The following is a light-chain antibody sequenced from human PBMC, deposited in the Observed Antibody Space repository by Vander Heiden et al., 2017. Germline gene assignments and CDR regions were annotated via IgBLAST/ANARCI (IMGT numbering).Light chain of an antibody. Sequence: EVVLTQTPATLYLSPGERPTLSCRASQTISNNFLAWYQQKPGQAPRLLIYGVSRRATGISDRFSGSGSGTDFTLTISRLEPEDFEVYFCQQYSSSPPTFGGGTKVEIK. CDR2: GVS. CDR1: QTISNNF. J-gene: IGKJ4*01. CDR3: QQYSSSPPT. V-gene: IGKV3-20*01.